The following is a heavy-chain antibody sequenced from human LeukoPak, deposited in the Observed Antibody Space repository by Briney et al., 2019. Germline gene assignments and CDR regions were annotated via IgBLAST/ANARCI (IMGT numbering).Heavy chain of an antibody. CDR2: IYNSEST. CDR1: GVSISIYY. Sequence: PSETLSLTCTVSGVSISIYYWSRIRQPPGKGLERIGYIYNSESTYYNPSLKSRVTISLDTSKNQFSLRLNSVTAADTAVYYCARVKGSNWFDPWGQGTLVTVSS. J-gene: IGHJ5*02. D-gene: IGHD6-6*01. V-gene: IGHV4-59*01. CDR3: ARVKGSNWFDP.